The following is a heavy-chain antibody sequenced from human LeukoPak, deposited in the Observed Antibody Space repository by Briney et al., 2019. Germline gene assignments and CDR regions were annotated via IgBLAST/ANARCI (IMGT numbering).Heavy chain of an antibody. Sequence: PSETLSLTCTVSGYSISSGYYWGWIRQPPGKGLEWIGSIYHGGSTYYNPSLKSRVTISVDTSKNQFSLKLSSVTAADTAVYYCARVAAMVREDAFDIWGQGTMVTVSS. V-gene: IGHV4-38-2*02. J-gene: IGHJ3*02. CDR2: IYHGGST. CDR3: ARVAAMVREDAFDI. CDR1: GYSISSGYY. D-gene: IGHD5-18*01.